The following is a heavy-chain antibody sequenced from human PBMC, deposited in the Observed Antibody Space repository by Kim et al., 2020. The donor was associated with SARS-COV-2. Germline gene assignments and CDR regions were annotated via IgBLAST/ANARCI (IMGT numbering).Heavy chain of an antibody. CDR1: GGSISSYY. J-gene: IGHJ3*02. CDR3: ARTSYYDYVWGTGDAFDI. D-gene: IGHD3-16*01. CDR2: IYYSGST. V-gene: IGHV4-59*01. Sequence: SETLSLTCTVSGGSISSYYWSWIRQPPGKGLEWIGYIYYSGSTNYNPSLKSRVTISVDTSKNQFSLKLSSVTAADTAVYYCARTSYYDYVWGTGDAFDIWGQGTMVTVSS.